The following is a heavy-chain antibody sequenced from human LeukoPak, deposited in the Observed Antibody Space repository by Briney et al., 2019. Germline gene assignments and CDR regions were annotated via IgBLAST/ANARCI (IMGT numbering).Heavy chain of an antibody. V-gene: IGHV3-74*01. CDR1: GFTFSGYW. Sequence: PGGSLRLSCAASGFTFSGYWMHWVRQPPGKRLVWVSRITGDGSSTTYADSVKGRFTISRDNAKNTLYLQMISLRAEDTAVYYCARDTGWYFDLWGRGTLVTVSS. J-gene: IGHJ2*01. D-gene: IGHD4-17*01. CDR2: ITGDGSST. CDR3: ARDTGWYFDL.